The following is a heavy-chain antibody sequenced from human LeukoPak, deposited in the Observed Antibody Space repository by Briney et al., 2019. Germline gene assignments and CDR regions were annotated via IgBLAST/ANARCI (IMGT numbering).Heavy chain of an antibody. CDR1: GFTFSDYY. D-gene: IGHD6-13*01. CDR3: ASLPIAAAAPYNWFDP. CDR2: INHSGST. V-gene: IGHV4-34*01. J-gene: IGHJ5*02. Sequence: LRLSCAASGFTFSDYYMSWIRQPPGKGLEWIGEINHSGSTNYNPSLKSRVTISVDTSKNQFSLKLTSVTAADTAVYYCASLPIAAAAPYNWFDPWGQGTLVTVSS.